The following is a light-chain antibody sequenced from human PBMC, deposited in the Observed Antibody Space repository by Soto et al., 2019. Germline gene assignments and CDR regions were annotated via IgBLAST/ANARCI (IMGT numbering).Light chain of an antibody. J-gene: IGLJ2*01. V-gene: IGLV2-23*01. CDR2: EGT. CDR3: CSHAGNRDFVV. Sequence: QSVLTQPASVSGSPGQSITISCTGTSSDVGNYNLVSWYQHHPGKAPKLIIYEGTKRPSGFSNRFSGSESGNTASLTISGLQAEDEADYYCCSHAGNRDFVVFGGGTKVTVL. CDR1: SSDVGNYNL.